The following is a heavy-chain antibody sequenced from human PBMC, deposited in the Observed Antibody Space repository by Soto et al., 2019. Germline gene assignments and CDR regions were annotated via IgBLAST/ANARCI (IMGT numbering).Heavy chain of an antibody. J-gene: IGHJ4*02. CDR3: AKVVVGATSHSDFDS. CDR2: AAYSGGT. D-gene: IGHD2-15*01. Sequence: PSETLSLTCTVSGGSIANNNYFWGWVRQPPGKGLEWIGSAAYSGGTYKNPSLKSRVTVSADTSKNQFSLKLTSVTAADTAVYYCAKVVVGATSHSDFDSWGQGTLVTVS. V-gene: IGHV4-39*01. CDR1: GGSIANNNYF.